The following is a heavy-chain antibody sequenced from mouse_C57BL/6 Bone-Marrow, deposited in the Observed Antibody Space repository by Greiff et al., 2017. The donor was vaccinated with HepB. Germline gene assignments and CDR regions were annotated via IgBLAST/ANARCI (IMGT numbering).Heavy chain of an antibody. D-gene: IGHD2-2*01. V-gene: IGHV1-7*01. J-gene: IGHJ2*01. CDR1: GYTFSNYW. Sequence: QVQLQQSGAELAKPGASVKLSCKASGYTFSNYWMHWVKRRPGQGLEWIGYINPSSGYTKYNQKFKDKATLTADKSSSTAYMQLSSLTYEDSAVYYCARLVTTRFDYWGQGTTLTVSS. CDR3: ARLVTTRFDY. CDR2: INPSSGYT.